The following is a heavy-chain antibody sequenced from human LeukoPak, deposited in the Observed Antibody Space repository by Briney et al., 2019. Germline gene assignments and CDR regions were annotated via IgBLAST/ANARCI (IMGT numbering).Heavy chain of an antibody. CDR3: ARITNGWSFDY. CDR2: IYYSGSA. Sequence: SETLSLTCSVSGGSISSSTYYWRWIRQPPGKGLEWIGSIYYSGSAYYNPSLKSRITISVDTSKNQFSLKLSSVTAADTAVYYCARITNGWSFDYWGQGTLVTVSS. D-gene: IGHD6-19*01. CDR1: GGSISSSTYY. V-gene: IGHV4-39*07. J-gene: IGHJ4*02.